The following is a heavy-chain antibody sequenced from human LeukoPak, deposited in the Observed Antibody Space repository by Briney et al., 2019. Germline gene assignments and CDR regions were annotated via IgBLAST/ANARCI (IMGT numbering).Heavy chain of an antibody. J-gene: IGHJ4*02. Sequence: SETLSLTCSVSGGSLSNYYWNWIRQPPGKGLEWIGQIYYSGGTKYNPSLQSRVTISVDTSKTQFSLTLSSVTAADTAVYYCARDPEFVGGHGFDHWGQGTLVTVSS. CDR3: ARDPEFVGGHGFDH. V-gene: IGHV4-59*01. CDR2: IYYSGGT. CDR1: GGSLSNYY. D-gene: IGHD5-12*01.